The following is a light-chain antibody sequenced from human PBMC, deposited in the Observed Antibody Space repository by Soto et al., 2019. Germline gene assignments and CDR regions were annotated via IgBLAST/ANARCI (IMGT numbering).Light chain of an antibody. CDR1: QSISGY. CDR3: QQYHRYPWT. Sequence: DIQMTQSPSTLSASVGDTVTITCRASQSISGYLAWYQQKPGKAPKLLSLESGVPSRFIGSGSGTVFTLTSRSLQTDDSVSYYCQQYHRYPWTFGQGTRVEIK. V-gene: IGKV1-5*01. J-gene: IGKJ1*01.